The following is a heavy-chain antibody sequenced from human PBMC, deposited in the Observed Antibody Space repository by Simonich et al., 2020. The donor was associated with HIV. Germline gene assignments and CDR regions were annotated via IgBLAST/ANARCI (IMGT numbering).Heavy chain of an antibody. CDR2: INHSGNT. CDR1: GGSFSNYY. D-gene: IGHD3-3*01. V-gene: IGHV4-34*01. CDR3: AAGNGLLRFLEWDGTYMDV. J-gene: IGHJ6*03. Sequence: QVQLQQWGAGLLKPSETLSLTCAVYGGSFSNYYWTWIRQPPGKGLEWIGEINHSGNTNHKGAVKSRVTISADTSKNQFSLKRSSVTAADTAVYYCAAGNGLLRFLEWDGTYMDVWGNGTTVTVSS.